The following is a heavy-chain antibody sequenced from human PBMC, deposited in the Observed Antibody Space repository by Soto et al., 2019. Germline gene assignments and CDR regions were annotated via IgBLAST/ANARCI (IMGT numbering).Heavy chain of an antibody. J-gene: IGHJ4*02. CDR1: GYNFNNHG. D-gene: IGHD3-10*01. Sequence: ASVKVSCKTSGYNFNNHGVTWVRQAPGQGLEWMGWISSYNGDTNYAQNLQDRVTMSIDTSKSTAHMELRSLRSDDTAVYYCARDGVLRSFGELYDWGQGSLVTVSS. V-gene: IGHV1-18*01. CDR3: ARDGVLRSFGELYD. CDR2: ISSYNGDT.